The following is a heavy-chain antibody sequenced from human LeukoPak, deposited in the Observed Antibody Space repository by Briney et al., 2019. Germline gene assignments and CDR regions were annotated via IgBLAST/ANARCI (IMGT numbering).Heavy chain of an antibody. CDR1: GFTLSSYW. V-gene: IGHV3-7*01. D-gene: IGHD1-26*01. CDR2: IKQDGSEK. Sequence: GGSLRLSCAASGFTLSSYWMSWVRQAPGKGLEWVANIKQDGSEKYYVDSVKGRFTISRDNAKNSLYLQMNSLRAEDTAVYYCARDRRIGGIVGATIYFDYWGQGTLVTVSS. J-gene: IGHJ4*02. CDR3: ARDRRIGGIVGATIYFDY.